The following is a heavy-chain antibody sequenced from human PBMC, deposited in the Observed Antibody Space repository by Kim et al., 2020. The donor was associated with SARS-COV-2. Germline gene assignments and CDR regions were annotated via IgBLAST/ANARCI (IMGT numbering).Heavy chain of an antibody. CDR3: ARGSTDSSGIDY. V-gene: IGHV3-7*01. D-gene: IGHD6-19*01. J-gene: IGHJ4*02. Sequence: YVDSVKGRFTISRDNTKKTLLLQMNSLRVEGTGLYYCARGSTDSSGIDYWGQGTLVTVSS.